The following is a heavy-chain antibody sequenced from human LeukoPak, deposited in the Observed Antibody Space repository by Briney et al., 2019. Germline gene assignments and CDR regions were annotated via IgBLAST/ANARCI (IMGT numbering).Heavy chain of an antibody. V-gene: IGHV5-51*03. CDR1: GYIFTSYW. Sequence: GESLTISCKGSGYIFTSYWIGWVRQMHGKGVEWMGIIYPAHSDTRSTPSFPAQVPISPHKSIRTAYLQSSSLKASDTAMYYCARLEQQLVPYYFDYWGQGTLVTVSS. CDR2: IYPAHSDT. D-gene: IGHD6-13*01. CDR3: ARLEQQLVPYYFDY. J-gene: IGHJ4*02.